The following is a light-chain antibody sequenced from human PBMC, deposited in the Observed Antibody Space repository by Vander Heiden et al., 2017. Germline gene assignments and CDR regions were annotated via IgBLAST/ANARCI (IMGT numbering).Light chain of an antibody. J-gene: IGKJ1*01. V-gene: IGKV3-20*01. CDR2: ATS. CDR1: QSVTSSH. Sequence: EIVLTQSPGTLSLSPGERATLSCRARQSVTSSHVAWYQQKPGQAPRLLIYATSSRATGIPDRFSGSGSGTDFTLTISRLEPEDFAVYNCQHYGTSPGTFGQGTKVEIK. CDR3: QHYGTSPGT.